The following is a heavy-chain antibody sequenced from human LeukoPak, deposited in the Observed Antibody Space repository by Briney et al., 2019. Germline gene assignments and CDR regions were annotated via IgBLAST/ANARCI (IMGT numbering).Heavy chain of an antibody. D-gene: IGHD2-15*01. J-gene: IGHJ4*02. Sequence: SVKVSCKSSGGTFSSYAISWVRQAPGQGLEWMGGIIPIFGTANYAQKFQGRVTITADESTSTAYMELSSLRSEDTAVYYCARDGCSGGSCYSEGYYFDYWGQGTLVTVSS. V-gene: IGHV1-69*13. CDR2: IIPIFGTA. CDR3: ARDGCSGGSCYSEGYYFDY. CDR1: GGTFSSYA.